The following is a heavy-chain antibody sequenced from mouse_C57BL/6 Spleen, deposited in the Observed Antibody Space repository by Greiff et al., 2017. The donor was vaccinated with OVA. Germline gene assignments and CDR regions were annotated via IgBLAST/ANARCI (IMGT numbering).Heavy chain of an antibody. CDR1: GYTFTSYW. V-gene: IGHV1-50*01. J-gene: IGHJ2*01. CDR3: ARRGGRGFDY. CDR2: IDPSDSYT. Sequence: QVQLQQPGAELVKPGASVKLSCKASGYTFTSYWMQWVKQRPGQGLEWIGEIDPSDSYTNYNQKFKGKATLTVDTSSSTAYMQLSSLTSEDSAVYYCARRGGRGFDYWGQGTTLTVSS.